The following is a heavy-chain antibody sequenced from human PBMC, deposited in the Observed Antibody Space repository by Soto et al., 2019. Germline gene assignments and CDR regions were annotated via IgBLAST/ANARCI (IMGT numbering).Heavy chain of an antibody. CDR1: GFTFSSYW. D-gene: IGHD3-22*01. Sequence: GGSLRLSCAAAGFTFSSYWMSWVRQAPGKGLEWVANIKQDGSEKYYVDSVKGRFTISRDNAKNSLYLQMNSLRAEDAAVYYCARRQVRITMIHWGQGTLVTVSS. CDR2: IKQDGSEK. V-gene: IGHV3-7*01. J-gene: IGHJ4*02. CDR3: ARRQVRITMIH.